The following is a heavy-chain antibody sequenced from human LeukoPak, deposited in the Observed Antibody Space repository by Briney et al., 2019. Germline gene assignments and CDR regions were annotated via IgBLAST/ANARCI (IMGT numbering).Heavy chain of an antibody. V-gene: IGHV3-30-3*01. CDR3: ARDGLDLYGMDV. CDR2: ISYDGSNK. Sequence: GRSLRLSCAASGFTFSSYAMHWVRQAPGKGLEWVAVISYDGSNKYYADSVKGRFTISRDNSKNTLYLQMNSLRAEDTAVYYCARDGLDLYGMDVWGQGTTVTVSS. J-gene: IGHJ6*02. D-gene: IGHD6-6*01. CDR1: GFTFSSYA.